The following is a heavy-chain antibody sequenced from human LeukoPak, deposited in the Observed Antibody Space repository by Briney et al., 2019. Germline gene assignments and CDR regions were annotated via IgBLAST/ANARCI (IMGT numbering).Heavy chain of an antibody. CDR1: GFTFSSHS. V-gene: IGHV3-48*01. J-gene: IGHJ4*02. D-gene: IGHD3-3*01. CDR3: ARMSGSRLPGY. Sequence: HTGGSLRLSCAASGFTFSSHSMNWVRQAPGKGLEWVSYISSSSSARYCADSVKGRFTISRDDARNSLYLQMNSLRAEDTAVYYCARMSGSRLPGYWGQGTLVTVSS. CDR2: ISSSSSAR.